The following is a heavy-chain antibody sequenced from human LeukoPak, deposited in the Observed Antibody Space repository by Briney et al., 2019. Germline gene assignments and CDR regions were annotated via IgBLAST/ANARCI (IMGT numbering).Heavy chain of an antibody. CDR3: AGEGRSGSPQDY. J-gene: IGHJ4*02. Sequence: SETLSLTCAVYGGSFSGYYWSWIRQPPGKGLEWIAEINHSGSTNYNPSLKSRVTISVDTSKNQFSLKLSSVTAADTAVYYCAGEGRSGSPQDYWGQGTLVTVSS. CDR2: INHSGST. V-gene: IGHV4-34*01. D-gene: IGHD1-26*01. CDR1: GGSFSGYY.